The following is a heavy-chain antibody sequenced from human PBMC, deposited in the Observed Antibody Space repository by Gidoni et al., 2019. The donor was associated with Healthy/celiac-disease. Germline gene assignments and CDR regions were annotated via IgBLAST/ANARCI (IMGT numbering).Heavy chain of an antibody. J-gene: IGHJ6*02. CDR2: ISYDGSNK. CDR3: ARVIKSPGYSSSWSSPRDYYYYGMDV. CDR1: GFTFSSYA. Sequence: QVQLVESGGGVVQPGRYLRLSCAASGFTFSSYAMHWVRQAPGKGLVWVAVISYDGSNKYYADSVKGRFTISRDNSKNTLYLQMNSLRAEDTAVYYCARVIKSPGYSSSWSSPRDYYYYGMDVWGQGTTVTVSS. V-gene: IGHV3-30-3*01. D-gene: IGHD6-13*01.